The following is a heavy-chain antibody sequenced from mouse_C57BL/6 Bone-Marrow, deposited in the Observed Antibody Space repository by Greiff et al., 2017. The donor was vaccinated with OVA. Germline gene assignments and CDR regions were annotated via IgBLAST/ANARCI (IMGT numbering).Heavy chain of an antibody. V-gene: IGHV1-63*01. J-gene: IGHJ3*01. CDR3: ARYDGYYLAWCAY. CDR1: GYTFTNYW. D-gene: IGHD2-3*01. Sequence: VQLQQSGAELVRPGTSVKMSCKASGYTFTNYWIGWAKQRPGHGLEWIGDIYPGGGYTNYNEQFKGKATLTADKSSSTAYMQFSSLTSEDSAIYYCARYDGYYLAWCAYWGQGTLVTVSA. CDR2: IYPGGGYT.